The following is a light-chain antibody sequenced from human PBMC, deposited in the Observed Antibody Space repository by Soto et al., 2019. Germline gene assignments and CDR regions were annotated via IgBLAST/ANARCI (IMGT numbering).Light chain of an antibody. CDR1: TGTFTSGLY. V-gene: IGLV7-46*01. J-gene: IGLJ3*02. CDR3: MLSDSGGGV. CDR2: DTS. Sequence: QAALPQDPSLTGSPGGTVTLTCGSSTGTFTSGLYPYWFHQKPGQAPRTLIYDTSNKHAWAHARFSGSLLGGKAALTLSGAQPEDEADYYCMLSDSGGGVFGGGTKVTVL.